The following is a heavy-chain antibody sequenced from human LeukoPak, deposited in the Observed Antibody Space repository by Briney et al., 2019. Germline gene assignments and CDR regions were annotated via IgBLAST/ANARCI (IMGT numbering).Heavy chain of an antibody. CDR2: IYSGGST. J-gene: IGHJ4*02. CDR1: GFTVSSNY. Sequence: GGSLRLSCAASGFTVSSNYMSWVRQAPGKGLEWVSVIYSGGSTYYADSVKGRFTISRDNSKNTLYLQMNSLRAEDTAVYYWARGPHRDGYNYWGQGTLVTVSS. V-gene: IGHV3-53*01. D-gene: IGHD5-24*01. CDR3: ARGPHRDGYNY.